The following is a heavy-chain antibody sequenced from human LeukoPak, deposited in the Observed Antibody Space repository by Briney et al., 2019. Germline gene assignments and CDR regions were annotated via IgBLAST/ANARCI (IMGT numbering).Heavy chain of an antibody. D-gene: IGHD1-14*01. J-gene: IGHJ4*02. Sequence: ASVTVSCKASGGTFSSYTISWVRQAPGQGLEWMGGIIPISGTPNYAQKFQGRVTFTTDESTSTAYMELTSLRSEDTAVYYCARGGTFYRRTLLNYFDYWGQGSLVTVSS. V-gene: IGHV1-69*05. CDR2: IIPISGTP. CDR3: ARGGTFYRRTLLNYFDY. CDR1: GGTFSSYT.